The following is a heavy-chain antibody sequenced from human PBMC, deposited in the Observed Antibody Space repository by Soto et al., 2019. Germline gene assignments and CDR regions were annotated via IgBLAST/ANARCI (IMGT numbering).Heavy chain of an antibody. D-gene: IGHD2-2*01. CDR2: INPNSGGA. V-gene: IGHV1-2*04. J-gene: IGHJ5*02. CDR3: ARGLYCSSTSCRNNWFDP. Sequence: ASVKVSCKASGYTFTGYYMHWVRQAPGQGLEWMGWINPNSGGANYAQKFQGWVTMTRDTSISTAYMELSRLRSDDTAVYYCARGLYCSSTSCRNNWFDPWGQGTLVTVSS. CDR1: GYTFTGYY.